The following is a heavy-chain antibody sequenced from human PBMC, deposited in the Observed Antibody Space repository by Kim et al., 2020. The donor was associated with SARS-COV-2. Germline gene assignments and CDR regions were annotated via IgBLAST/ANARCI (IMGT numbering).Heavy chain of an antibody. D-gene: IGHD3-9*01. CDR1: GFTFSSYS. J-gene: IGHJ3*02. V-gene: IGHV3-21*01. CDR2: ISSSSSYI. CDR3: ARVNDISFGYASDI. Sequence: GGSLRLSCAASGFTFSSYSMNWVRQAPGKGLEWVSSISSSSSYIYYADSVKGRFTISRDNAKNSLYLQMNSLRAEDTAVYYCARVNDISFGYASDIWGQGTMVTVSS.